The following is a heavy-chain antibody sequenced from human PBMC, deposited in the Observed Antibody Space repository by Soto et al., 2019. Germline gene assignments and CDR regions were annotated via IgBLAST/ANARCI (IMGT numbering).Heavy chain of an antibody. J-gene: IGHJ4*02. D-gene: IGHD3-9*01. CDR1: GGTFSSYA. CDR2: IIPIFGTA. CDR3: AREGGSQPYYDILTGQDGQAFDY. V-gene: IGHV1-69*13. Sequence: ASVKVSCKASGGTFSSYAISWVRQAPGQGLEWMGGIIPIFGTANYAQKFQGRVTITADESTSSAYMELSSLRSEDTAVYYCAREGGSQPYYDILTGQDGQAFDYWGQGTLVTVSS.